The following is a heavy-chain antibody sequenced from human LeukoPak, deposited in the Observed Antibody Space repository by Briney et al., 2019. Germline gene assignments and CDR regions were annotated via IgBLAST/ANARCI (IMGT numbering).Heavy chain of an antibody. D-gene: IGHD2/OR15-2a*01. Sequence: GGSLRLSCAASGFTFSSYSMNWVRQAPGKGLEWVACVSSNVNKMYYAESVRGRFTVSRDNAGNSLSLQMDSLRAEDTAVYYCTRELLSPHQGLDSWGQGTLVTVSS. V-gene: IGHV3-21*06. CDR3: TRELLSPHQGLDS. J-gene: IGHJ5*01. CDR1: GFTFSSYS. CDR2: VSSNVNKM.